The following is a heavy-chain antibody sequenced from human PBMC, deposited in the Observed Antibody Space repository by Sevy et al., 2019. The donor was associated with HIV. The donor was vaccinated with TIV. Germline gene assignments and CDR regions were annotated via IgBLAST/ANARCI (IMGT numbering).Heavy chain of an antibody. Sequence: GGSLRLSCAVSGFTFSSYSMNWVRQAPGKGLEWVSSISSSSSYIYYAHSVKGRFTISRDNAKNSLYLQMNSLRAEDTAVYYCAREYYDSSSSVYIDYWGQGTLVTVSS. CDR1: GFTFSSYS. CDR2: ISSSSSYI. J-gene: IGHJ4*02. CDR3: AREYYDSSSSVYIDY. V-gene: IGHV3-21*01. D-gene: IGHD3-22*01.